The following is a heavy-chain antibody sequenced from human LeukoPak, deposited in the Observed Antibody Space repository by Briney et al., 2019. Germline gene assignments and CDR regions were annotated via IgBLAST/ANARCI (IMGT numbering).Heavy chain of an antibody. Sequence: PSETLSLTCTVSGYSISSGYYWGWIRQPPGKGLEWIGYIYHTGSTSYSPSLKSRVTISADTSQNQFSLKLSSVTAADTAVHYCASRKLGNDYWGQGTLVTVSS. CDR3: ASRKLGNDY. D-gene: IGHD7-27*01. J-gene: IGHJ4*02. V-gene: IGHV4-38-2*02. CDR1: GYSISSGYY. CDR2: IYHTGST.